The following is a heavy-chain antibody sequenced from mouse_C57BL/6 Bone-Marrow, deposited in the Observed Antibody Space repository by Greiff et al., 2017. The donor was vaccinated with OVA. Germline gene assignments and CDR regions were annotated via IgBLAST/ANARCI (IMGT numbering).Heavy chain of an antibody. D-gene: IGHD1-1*01. V-gene: IGHV5-16*01. CDR2: INYDGSST. CDR3: AREGGYYGSSYAPFDY. Sequence: EVKLVESEGGLVQPGSSMKLSCTASGFTFSDYYMAWVRQVPEKGLEWVANINYDGSSTYYLDSLKSRFIISRDNAKNILYLQMSSLKSEDTATYYCAREGGYYGSSYAPFDYWGQGTTLTVSS. CDR1: GFTFSDYY. J-gene: IGHJ2*01.